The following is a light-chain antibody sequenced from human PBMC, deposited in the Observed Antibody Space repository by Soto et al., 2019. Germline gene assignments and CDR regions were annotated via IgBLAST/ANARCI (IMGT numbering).Light chain of an antibody. J-gene: IGKJ4*01. V-gene: IGKV4-1*01. CDR2: WAS. CDR3: EQYYSTPLT. Sequence: DIVMTQSPDSLAVSLGERATINCKSSQSVLYSSNNKNYLVWYQQKPGQPPKLLLYWASTRESGVPDRFSGGGSGTDFTLTISSLQAEDVAVYYCEQYYSTPLTFGGGTKVEIK. CDR1: QSVLYSSNNKNY.